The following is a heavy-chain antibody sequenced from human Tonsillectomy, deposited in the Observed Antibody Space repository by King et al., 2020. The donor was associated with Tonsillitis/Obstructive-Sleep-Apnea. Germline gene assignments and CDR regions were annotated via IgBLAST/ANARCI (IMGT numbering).Heavy chain of an antibody. J-gene: IGHJ4*02. CDR3: ARNRAEDVLEGPGDTDLDY. D-gene: IGHD2-15*01. Sequence: VQLQQWGAGLLKPSETLSLTCAVYGGSFSGYYWSWIRQPPGKGLEWIGEINHSGRTNYNPSLKSRVNILADTSKNQFSLQLSSVTAADTAVYYCARNRAEDVLEGPGDTDLDYWGQGTLVTVSS. V-gene: IGHV4-34*01. CDR2: INHSGRT. CDR1: GGSFSGYY.